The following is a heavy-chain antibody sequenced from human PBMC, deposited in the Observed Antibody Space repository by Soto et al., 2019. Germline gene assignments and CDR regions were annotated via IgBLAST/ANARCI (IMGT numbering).Heavy chain of an antibody. CDR3: ARDPSGYDFGAFDI. Sequence: QVQLQESGPGLVKPSETLSLTCTVSGGSISSYYWSWIRQPPGKGLEWIGYIYYSGSTNYNPSLKSRVTISVDTSKNQFSLKLSSVTAADTAVYYCARDPSGYDFGAFDIWGQGTMVTVSS. CDR1: GGSISSYY. V-gene: IGHV4-59*01. CDR2: IYYSGST. J-gene: IGHJ3*02. D-gene: IGHD5-12*01.